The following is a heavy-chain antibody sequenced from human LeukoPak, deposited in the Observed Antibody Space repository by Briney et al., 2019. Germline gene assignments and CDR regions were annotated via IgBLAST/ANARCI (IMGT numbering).Heavy chain of an antibody. Sequence: ASVKVSCKASGYTFTSYAMNWVRQAPGQGPEWMGWINTNTENPTYAQGLTGRFVFSLDTSVSTPYLQISSLKAEDTAVYFCARELVGTTWGDFEYWGQGTLVTVSS. CDR2: INTNTENP. J-gene: IGHJ4*02. CDR3: ARELVGTTWGDFEY. CDR1: GYTFTSYA. D-gene: IGHD1-1*01. V-gene: IGHV7-4-1*02.